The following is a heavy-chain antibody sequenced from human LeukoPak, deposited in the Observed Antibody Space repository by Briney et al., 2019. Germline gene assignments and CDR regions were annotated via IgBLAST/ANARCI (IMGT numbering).Heavy chain of an antibody. CDR2: IYSGGST. CDR1: GFTFSSYA. J-gene: IGHJ3*02. D-gene: IGHD5-18*01. V-gene: IGHV3-53*01. CDR3: ARDGPDSYGAFDI. Sequence: GGSLRLSCAASGFTFSSYAMSWVRQAPGKGLEWVSVIYSGGSTYYADSVKGRFTISRDNSKNTLYLQMNSLRAEDTAVYYCARDGPDSYGAFDIWGQGTMVTVSS.